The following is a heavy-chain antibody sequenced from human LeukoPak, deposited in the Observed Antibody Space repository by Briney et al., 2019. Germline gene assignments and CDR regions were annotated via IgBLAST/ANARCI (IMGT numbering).Heavy chain of an antibody. CDR2: INHSGST. D-gene: IGHD3-22*01. J-gene: IGHJ3*02. V-gene: IGHV4-34*01. Sequence: PSETLSLTCAVYGGSFSGYYWSWIRQPPGKGLEWIGEINHSGSTNYNPSLKSRVTISVDTSKNQFSLKLSSVTAADTAVYYCARQTRYYDSSGYYYGDAFDIWGQGTMVTVSS. CDR3: ARQTRYYDSSGYYYGDAFDI. CDR1: GGSFSGYY.